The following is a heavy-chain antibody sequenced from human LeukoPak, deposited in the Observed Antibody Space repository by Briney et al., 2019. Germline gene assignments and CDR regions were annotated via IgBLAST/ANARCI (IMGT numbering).Heavy chain of an antibody. CDR1: GDSISTYY. J-gene: IGHJ4*02. D-gene: IGHD6-13*01. V-gene: IGHV4-59*01. CDR2: ISYSGST. CDR3: ARGSSNWPARFDY. Sequence: PSETLSLTCTVSGDSISTYYWSWIRQPPGKGLEWIGYISYSGSTNYNPSLKSRFTMSVVTSKNQFSVRLSSVTAADTAVYYCARGSSNWPARFDYWGQGTLVTVSS.